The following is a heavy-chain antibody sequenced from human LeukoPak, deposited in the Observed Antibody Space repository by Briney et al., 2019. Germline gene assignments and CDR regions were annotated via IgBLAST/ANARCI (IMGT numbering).Heavy chain of an antibody. CDR3: ARQAMVRGVPRYGWFDY. CDR2: IYYSGST. Sequence: SETLSLTCTVSGGSISSYYWSWIRRPPGKGLEWIGYIYYSGSTNYNPSLKSRVTISVDTSKNQFSLKLSSVTAADTAAYYCARQAMVRGVPRYGWFDYWGQGTLVTVSS. V-gene: IGHV4-59*08. D-gene: IGHD3-10*01. J-gene: IGHJ4*02. CDR1: GGSISSYY.